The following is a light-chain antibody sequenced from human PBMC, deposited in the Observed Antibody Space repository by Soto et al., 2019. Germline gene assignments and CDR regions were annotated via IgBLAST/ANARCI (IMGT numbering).Light chain of an antibody. V-gene: IGLV2-14*01. CDR2: EVT. J-gene: IGLJ2*01. Sequence: QSALTQPASVSGSPGQSITISCSGTSSDVGAHDFVSWYQHHPDKAPKVIIFEVTKRPSGVSNRFSGSKTGNTASLTISGLQAEDVADYYCNSYTLSRTVIFGGGTKLTVL. CDR3: NSYTLSRTVI. CDR1: SSDVGAHDF.